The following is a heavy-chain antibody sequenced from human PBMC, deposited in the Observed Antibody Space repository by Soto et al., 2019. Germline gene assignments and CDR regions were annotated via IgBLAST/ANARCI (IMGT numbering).Heavy chain of an antibody. CDR2: ISYDGSSQ. Sequence: QVQLVESGGGVVQPGRSLRLSCAASGFTFSSDGMHWVRQAPGKGLEWVAVISYDGSSQYYAVSVQGRFAISRDNSKNTLYLQMNSLRLEDTALYYCAKANAHIPFDSWGQGTLVTVSS. J-gene: IGHJ4*02. D-gene: IGHD2-21*01. CDR1: GFTFSSDG. V-gene: IGHV3-30*18. CDR3: AKANAHIPFDS.